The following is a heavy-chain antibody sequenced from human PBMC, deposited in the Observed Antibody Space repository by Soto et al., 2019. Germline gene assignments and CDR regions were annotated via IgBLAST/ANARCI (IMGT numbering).Heavy chain of an antibody. CDR1: GFTFSDHG. CDR3: AKDRTIASRTFDS. J-gene: IGHJ4*02. V-gene: IGHV3-23*01. Sequence: GGSLRLSCTASGFTFSDHGIHWVRQAPGKGLEWVASISGSVGSTFYADSVKGRFTISRDNYLNTLDLQMNSLRAEDTAVYYCAKDRTIASRTFDSWGQGALVTVSS. D-gene: IGHD6-6*01. CDR2: ISGSVGST.